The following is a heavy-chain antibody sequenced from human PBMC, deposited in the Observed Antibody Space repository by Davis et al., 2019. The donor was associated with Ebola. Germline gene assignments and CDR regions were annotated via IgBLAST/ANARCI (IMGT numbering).Heavy chain of an antibody. D-gene: IGHD3-22*01. CDR1: GFTFDNFW. CDR3: ARDPGGMVPSVYGSSGYYGMDV. CDR2: IYRDGSEK. Sequence: GESLKISCAASGFTFDNFWMSWVRQAPGKGLEWVANIYRDGSEKYYVDSVKGRFTISRDNTKNSLYLQMNSLRAEDTAVYFCARDPGGMVPSVYGSSGYYGMDVWGQGTTVTVSS. V-gene: IGHV3-7*03. J-gene: IGHJ6*02.